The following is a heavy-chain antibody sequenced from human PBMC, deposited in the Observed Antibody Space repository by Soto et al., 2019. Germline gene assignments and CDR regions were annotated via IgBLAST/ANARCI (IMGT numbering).Heavy chain of an antibody. J-gene: IGHJ4*02. V-gene: IGHV1-18*01. D-gene: IGHD4-17*01. CDR1: GYTFTSYG. Sequence: ASVKVSCKASGYTFTSYGISWVRQAPGQGLEWMGWISAYNGNTNYAQKLQGRVTMTTDTSTSTAYMELRSLRSDDTAVYYCAHSSTVTNAFDYWGQGTLVTVSS. CDR2: ISAYNGNT. CDR3: AHSSTVTNAFDY.